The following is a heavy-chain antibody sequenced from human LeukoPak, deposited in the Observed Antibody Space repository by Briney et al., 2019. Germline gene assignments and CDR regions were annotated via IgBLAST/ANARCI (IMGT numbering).Heavy chain of an antibody. CDR3: ARDRRDFMSGYYYGMDV. CDR2: IYYSGST. V-gene: IGHV4-31*03. J-gene: IGHJ6*02. CDR1: GGSISSGGYY. Sequence: SSETLSLTCTVSGGSISSGGYYWSWIRQHPGKGLEWIGYIYYSGSTYYNPSLKSRVTISVDTSKNQFSLKLSSVTAADTAVYYCARDRRDFMSGYYYGMDVWGQGTTVTVSS.